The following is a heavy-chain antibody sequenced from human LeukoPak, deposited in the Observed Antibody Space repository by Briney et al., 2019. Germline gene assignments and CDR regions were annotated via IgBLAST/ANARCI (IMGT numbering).Heavy chain of an antibody. J-gene: IGHJ4*02. CDR3: ARPRGCGTTRCNNFDY. D-gene: IGHD2-2*01. Sequence: GGSLRLSCAASGFTFSDYAMSRVRQAPGKGLEWLSVISGGSSGSTYYADSVKGRFTISRDNAKNSLYLQMNSLRAEDTAVYYCARPRGCGTTRCNNFDYWGQGTLVTVSS. CDR1: GFTFSDYA. V-gene: IGHV3-69-1*01. CDR2: ISGGSSGST.